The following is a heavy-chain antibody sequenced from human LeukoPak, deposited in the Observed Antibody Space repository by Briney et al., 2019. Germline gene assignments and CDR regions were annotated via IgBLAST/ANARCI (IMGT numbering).Heavy chain of an antibody. J-gene: IGHJ3*02. CDR2: IWYDGSNK. Sequence: GGSLRLSCAASGFTFSSYGMHWVRRAPGKGRAWVAVIWYDGSNKYYADSVKGRFTISRDNSKNTLYLQMNSLRAEDTAVYYCARDWQNYYDSSGYHLNDAFDIWGQGTMVTVSS. CDR1: GFTFSSYG. CDR3: ARDWQNYYDSSGYHLNDAFDI. V-gene: IGHV3-33*01. D-gene: IGHD3-22*01.